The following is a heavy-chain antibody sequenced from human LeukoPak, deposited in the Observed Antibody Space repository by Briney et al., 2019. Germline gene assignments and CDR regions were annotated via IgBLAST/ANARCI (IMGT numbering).Heavy chain of an antibody. V-gene: IGHV4-59*01. CDR3: ATEVGDDSCSGYYNGAFDI. Sequence: SETLSLTCTVSGVSISDYYWPWVRQPPGKGLEWIGYISYSGSTNYNPSVRKRVTMSIDTSKSQFSLRLSSVTAADTAVYYCATEVGDDSCSGYYNGAFDIWGQGTVVTVSS. J-gene: IGHJ3*02. CDR1: GVSISDYY. CDR2: ISYSGST. D-gene: IGHD3-3*01.